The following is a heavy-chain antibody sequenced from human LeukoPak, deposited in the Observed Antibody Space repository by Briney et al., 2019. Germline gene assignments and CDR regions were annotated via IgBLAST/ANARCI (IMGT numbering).Heavy chain of an antibody. CDR2: ISSSGSTI. Sequence: GGSLRLSCAASGFTFSDYYMSWIRQAPGKGLEWVSYISSSGSTIYYADSVKGRFTISRDNAKNSLYLQMNSLRAEDTAVYYCARGRNVGYQLLWGGHYYYYYMDVWGKGTTVTISS. J-gene: IGHJ6*03. D-gene: IGHD2-2*01. CDR3: ARGRNVGYQLLWGGHYYYYYMDV. V-gene: IGHV3-11*04. CDR1: GFTFSDYY.